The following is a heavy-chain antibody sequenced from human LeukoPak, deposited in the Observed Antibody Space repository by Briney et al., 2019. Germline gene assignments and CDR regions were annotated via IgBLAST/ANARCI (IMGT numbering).Heavy chain of an antibody. Sequence: SETLSLTCTVSGGSISSYYWSWIRQPPGKGLEWIGYIYYSGSTNYNPSLKSRVTISVDTSKNQFSLKLSSVTAADTAVYYCARGQDFWSGPYFDYWGQGTLVTVSS. V-gene: IGHV4-59*01. D-gene: IGHD3-3*01. CDR3: ARGQDFWSGPYFDY. CDR2: IYYSGST. CDR1: GGSISSYY. J-gene: IGHJ4*02.